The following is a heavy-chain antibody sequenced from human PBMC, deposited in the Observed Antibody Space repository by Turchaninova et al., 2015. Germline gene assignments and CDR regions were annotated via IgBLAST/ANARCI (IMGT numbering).Heavy chain of an antibody. CDR1: GFSLSTTEMR. D-gene: IGHD3-10*01. Sequence: QVTLKESGPALVKPTQTLTLTCSFSGFSLSTTEMRVSWIRQPPGKALEWLARIDWDGDKYYRTSLRTRLTIAKDTSKNQVVLTMTSVDPVDTATYYCARMTMTGTGFDYWGQGSLVTVSS. CDR2: IDWDGDK. CDR3: ARMTMTGTGFDY. J-gene: IGHJ4*02. V-gene: IGHV2-70*04.